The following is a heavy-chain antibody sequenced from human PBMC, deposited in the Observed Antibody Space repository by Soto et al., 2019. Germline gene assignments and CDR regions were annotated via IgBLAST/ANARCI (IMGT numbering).Heavy chain of an antibody. CDR3: AKSNWFAP. Sequence: PGGSLRLSCAASGFTFSDYWMNWVRQAPGKGLVWVSRIDSDGSSTSYADSVKGQFTISRDNAKNTLYLQMNSLGAEDTAVYYCAKSNWFAPWGQGSLVTVSS. CDR1: GFTFSDYW. V-gene: IGHV3-74*01. J-gene: IGHJ5*02. CDR2: IDSDGSST.